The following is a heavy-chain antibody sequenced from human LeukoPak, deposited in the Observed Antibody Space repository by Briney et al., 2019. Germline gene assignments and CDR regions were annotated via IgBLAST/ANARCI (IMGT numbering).Heavy chain of an antibody. V-gene: IGHV3-20*04. CDR1: GFSFDDYG. D-gene: IGHD3-16*01. J-gene: IGHJ4*02. CDR2: ISGKGDRK. CDR3: ATVGGNY. Sequence: GGSLRLSCAASGFSFDDYGMSWVRQVPGEGLEWVSGISGKGDRKDYADSVKGRFTISRDNANNTLYLQLKRLRAEDTAFYYCATVGGNYWGQGTLVTVPS.